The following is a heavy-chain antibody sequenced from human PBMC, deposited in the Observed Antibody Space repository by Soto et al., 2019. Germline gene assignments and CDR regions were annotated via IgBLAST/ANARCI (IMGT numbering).Heavy chain of an antibody. Sequence: GGSLRLSCAASGFTFSSYGMHWVRQAPGKGLEWVAVIWYDGSNKYYADSVKGRFTISRDNSKNTLYLQMNSLRAEDTAVYYCARDGEQHVFENYYYGMDVWGQGTTVTVSS. D-gene: IGHD6-6*01. J-gene: IGHJ6*02. CDR3: ARDGEQHVFENYYYGMDV. V-gene: IGHV3-33*01. CDR1: GFTFSSYG. CDR2: IWYDGSNK.